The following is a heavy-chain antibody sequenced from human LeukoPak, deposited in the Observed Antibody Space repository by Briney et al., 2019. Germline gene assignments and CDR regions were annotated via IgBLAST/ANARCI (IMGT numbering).Heavy chain of an antibody. CDR3: ARAHYDSSGYYFDY. CDR1: GGSISSSGYY. CDR2: IYYSGST. D-gene: IGHD3-22*01. Sequence: SETLSLTCTVSGGSISSSGYYWGWVRQPPGKGLEWIGSIYYSGSTYYSPSLKSRVTISVDTSKNQFSLKLSSVTAADTAVYYCARAHYDSSGYYFDYWGRGTLVTVSS. V-gene: IGHV4-39*07. J-gene: IGHJ4*02.